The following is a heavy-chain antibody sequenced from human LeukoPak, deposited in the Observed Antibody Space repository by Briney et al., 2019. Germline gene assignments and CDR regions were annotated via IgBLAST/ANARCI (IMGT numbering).Heavy chain of an antibody. CDR3: ARGSSNSGSYYNWFDP. V-gene: IGHV3-7*01. CDR2: IKQDGSEK. Sequence: GGSLRLSCAASGFTFSSYWMSWVRQAPGKGLEWVANIKQDGSEKYYVDSVKGRFTISRDNAKNSLFLQMNSLRAEDTAVYYCARGSSNSGSYYNWFDPWGQGTLVTVSS. D-gene: IGHD1-26*01. J-gene: IGHJ5*02. CDR1: GFTFSSYW.